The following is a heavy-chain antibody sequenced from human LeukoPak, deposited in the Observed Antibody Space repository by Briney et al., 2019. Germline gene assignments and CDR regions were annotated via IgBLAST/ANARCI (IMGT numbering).Heavy chain of an antibody. V-gene: IGHV1-3*01. CDR1: GYTFTSYA. CDR3: ASLATGPDAFDI. CDR2: INAGNGNT. D-gene: IGHD1-14*01. J-gene: IGHJ3*02. Sequence: ASVKVSCKASGYTFTSYAMNWVRQAPGQGLEWMGWINAGNGNTKYSQKFQGRVTITRDTSASTAYMELSSLRSEDTAVYYCASLATGPDAFDIWGQGTMVTVSS.